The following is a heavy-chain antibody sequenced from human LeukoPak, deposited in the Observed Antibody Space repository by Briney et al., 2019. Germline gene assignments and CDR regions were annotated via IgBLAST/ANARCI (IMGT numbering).Heavy chain of an antibody. J-gene: IGHJ4*02. CDR1: GFTFGDYA. V-gene: IGHV3-49*03. Sequence: GGSLRLSFTASGFTFGDYAMSWFRQAPGKGLEWVGFIRSKAYGGTTEYAASVKGRFTISRDDSKSIAYLQMNSLKTEDTAVYYCTSRKVWFGELLDYWGQGTLVTVSS. CDR2: IRSKAYGGTT. CDR3: TSRKVWFGELLDY. D-gene: IGHD3-10*01.